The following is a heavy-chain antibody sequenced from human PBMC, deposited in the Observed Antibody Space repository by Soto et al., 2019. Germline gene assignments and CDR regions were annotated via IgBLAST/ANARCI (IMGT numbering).Heavy chain of an antibody. CDR2: IYYSGST. Sequence: SDTLSLTCTVSGGSISSYYWSLIRQPPGKELEWSGYIYYSGSTNYNPSLKSRVTISVDTSKNQFSLKLSSVTAADTAVYYCSRLSGYSYGYDYYYYGMDVWGQGTTVNVSS. J-gene: IGHJ6*02. CDR3: SRLSGYSYGYDYYYYGMDV. V-gene: IGHV4-59*08. D-gene: IGHD5-18*01. CDR1: GGSISSYY.